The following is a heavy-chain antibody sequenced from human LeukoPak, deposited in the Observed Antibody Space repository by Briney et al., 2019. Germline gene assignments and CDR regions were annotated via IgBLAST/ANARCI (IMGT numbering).Heavy chain of an antibody. CDR2: IYTSGTT. D-gene: IGHD6-13*01. J-gene: IGHJ4*02. CDR1: GGSISSYY. CDR3: ATSVVSSWFYFDY. Sequence: SETLSLTCTVSGGSISSYYWTWIRQPPGKGLEWIGRIYTSGTTNYNPSLKSRVTMSVDTSKNQFSLKLSSVTAADTAVYYCATSVVSSWFYFDYWGQGTLVTVSS. V-gene: IGHV4-4*07.